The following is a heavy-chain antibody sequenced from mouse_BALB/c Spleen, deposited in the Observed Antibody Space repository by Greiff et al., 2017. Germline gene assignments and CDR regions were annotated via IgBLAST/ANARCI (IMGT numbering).Heavy chain of an antibody. Sequence: VQLKESGPELVKPGASVKMSCKASGYTFTSYVMHWVKQKPGQGLEWIGYINPYNDGTKYNEKFKGKATLTSDKSSSTAYMELSSLTSEDSAVYYCAGGYYEAWFAYWGQGTLVTVSA. CDR2: INPYNDGT. D-gene: IGHD2-3*01. J-gene: IGHJ3*01. V-gene: IGHV1-14*01. CDR3: AGGYYEAWFAY. CDR1: GYTFTSYV.